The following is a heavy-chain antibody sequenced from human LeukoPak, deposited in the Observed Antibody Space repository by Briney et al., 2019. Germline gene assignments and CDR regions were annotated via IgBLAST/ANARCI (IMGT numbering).Heavy chain of an antibody. Sequence: SETLSLTCTVSGGSISSSSYYWGWIRQPPGKGLEWIGSIYYSGSTYYNPSLKSRVTISVDRSKNQFSLKLSSVTAADTAVYYCARAPYGEYYFDYWGQGTLVTVSS. J-gene: IGHJ4*02. D-gene: IGHD3-10*01. CDR2: IYYSGST. CDR1: GGSISSSSYY. V-gene: IGHV4-39*07. CDR3: ARAPYGEYYFDY.